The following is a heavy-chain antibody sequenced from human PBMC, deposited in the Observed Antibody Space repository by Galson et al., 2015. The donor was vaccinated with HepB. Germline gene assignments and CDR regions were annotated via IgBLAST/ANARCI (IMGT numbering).Heavy chain of an antibody. J-gene: IGHJ6*02. Sequence: SLRLSCAASGFTFSSYWMRWVRQAPGKGLEWVANIKQDGSDKYYVDSVKGRFTISRDNAKNSLYPQMNSLRAEDTAVYYCARVSADSEQAYDYYGMDVWGQGTTVTVSS. CDR2: IKQDGSDK. V-gene: IGHV3-7*01. CDR3: ARVSADSEQAYDYYGMDV. CDR1: GFTFSSYW. D-gene: IGHD3-16*02.